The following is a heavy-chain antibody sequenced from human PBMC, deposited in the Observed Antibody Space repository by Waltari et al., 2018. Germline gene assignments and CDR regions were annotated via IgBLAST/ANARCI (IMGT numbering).Heavy chain of an antibody. CDR3: AKSRYIAIDLPMDYYYGMDV. CDR1: GFTFSHFA. V-gene: IGHV3-23*01. CDR2: IRGSGGGT. D-gene: IGHD3-10*01. Sequence: VQLLESGGALVQPGESLRLSCAASGFTFSHFAMSWVRQAPGKGLEWVASIRGSGGGTDYADSVKGRFTISRGNSESSLYLQMDSLRFDDSALYFCAKSRYIAIDLPMDYYYGMDVWGLGTTVTVSS. J-gene: IGHJ6*02.